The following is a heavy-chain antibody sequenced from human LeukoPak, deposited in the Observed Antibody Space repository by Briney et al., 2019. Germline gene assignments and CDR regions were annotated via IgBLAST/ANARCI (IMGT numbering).Heavy chain of an antibody. CDR1: GGSITSYY. CDR3: ARGHSNTYGQNSDY. V-gene: IGHV4-59*01. Sequence: SETLSLTCTVSGGSITSYYWSRIRQHPGKGLEWMGYIYYTGSTNYNPPLKSRVTISVDTSKTQLSLKLTSVTTADTAVYYCARGHSNTYGQNSDYWGQGTLVTVSS. D-gene: IGHD5-18*01. CDR2: IYYTGST. J-gene: IGHJ4*02.